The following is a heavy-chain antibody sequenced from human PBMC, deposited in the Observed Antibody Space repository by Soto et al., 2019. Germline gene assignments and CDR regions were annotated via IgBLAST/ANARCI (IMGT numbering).Heavy chain of an antibody. CDR1: GFIFKMYW. CDR2: IYNDGTYS. V-gene: IGHV3-74*01. Sequence: PGESLSLSCAASGFIFKMYWMHWVRQSPGKGLVWISRIYNDGTYSDYADSVRGRFTISRDNVNDTLYLQMNNLRAEDSGLYYCTRGPRPISTGTGADWGQGTQVYVS. D-gene: IGHD3-10*01. J-gene: IGHJ4*02. CDR3: TRGPRPISTGTGAD.